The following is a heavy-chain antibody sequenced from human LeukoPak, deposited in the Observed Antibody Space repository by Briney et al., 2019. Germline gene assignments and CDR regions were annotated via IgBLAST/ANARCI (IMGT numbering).Heavy chain of an antibody. V-gene: IGHV3-23*01. CDR1: GFTFSSYA. CDR2: ISGSGGST. Sequence: PGGSLRLSCAASGFTFSSYAMSWVRQAPGKGLEWVSAISGSGGSTYYADSVKGRFAISRDNSKNTLYLQVTSLTAEDTAVYYCAKVPDWYFDLWGRGTLVTVSS. CDR3: AKVPDWYFDL. J-gene: IGHJ2*01.